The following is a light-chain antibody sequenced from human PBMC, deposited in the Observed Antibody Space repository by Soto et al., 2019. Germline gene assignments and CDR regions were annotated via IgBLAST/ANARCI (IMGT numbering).Light chain of an antibody. V-gene: IGKV3-15*01. Sequence: ETVMTQSPATLSVSPGERATLSCRASQSVSSNLAWYQQKPGQAPRLLTYGASTRATGIPARFSGSGSGTEFTLTISSLQSEDFAVYHCQQYNNWPSWTFGQGTKVDIK. CDR3: QQYNNWPSWT. CDR2: GAS. CDR1: QSVSSN. J-gene: IGKJ1*01.